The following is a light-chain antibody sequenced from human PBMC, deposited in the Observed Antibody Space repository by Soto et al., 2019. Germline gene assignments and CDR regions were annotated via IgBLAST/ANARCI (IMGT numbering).Light chain of an antibody. Sequence: GDRVTITCRASQTITTWMAWYQQKPGKAPKLLVYDASTLQSGVAARFSGSGSGTESTLTISSLQSEDFEVYYCQQYNNWPPITFGQGTRLEIK. CDR2: DAS. CDR1: QTITTW. J-gene: IGKJ5*01. V-gene: IGKV1-5*01. CDR3: QQYNNWPPIT.